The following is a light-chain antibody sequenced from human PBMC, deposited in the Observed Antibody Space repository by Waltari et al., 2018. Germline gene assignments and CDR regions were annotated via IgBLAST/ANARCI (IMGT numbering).Light chain of an antibody. Sequence: QSGLTQPASVSGSPGQSITISCVGTTSDVGTYTLVSWFHQYPGKGPKLVMYEGTKRPSGVSNRFSGSKSGNTASLTISGLQAEDEADYYCCSYAGSSTWVFGGGTKLTVL. J-gene: IGLJ3*02. CDR2: EGT. CDR1: TSDVGTYTL. V-gene: IGLV2-23*01. CDR3: CSYAGSSTWV.